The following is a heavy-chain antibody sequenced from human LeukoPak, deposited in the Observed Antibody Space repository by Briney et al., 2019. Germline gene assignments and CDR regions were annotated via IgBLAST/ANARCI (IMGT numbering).Heavy chain of an antibody. V-gene: IGHV1-46*01. CDR2: INPSGGST. Sequence: ASVKVSCKASGYTFTSYYMHWVRQAPGQGLEWMGIINPSGGSTSYAQKFQGRVTMTRDMSTSTVYMELSSLRSEDTAVYYCARRGMGLYSSGWYEVWGQGTLVTVSS. J-gene: IGHJ4*02. D-gene: IGHD6-19*01. CDR1: GYTFTSYY. CDR3: ARRGMGLYSSGWYEV.